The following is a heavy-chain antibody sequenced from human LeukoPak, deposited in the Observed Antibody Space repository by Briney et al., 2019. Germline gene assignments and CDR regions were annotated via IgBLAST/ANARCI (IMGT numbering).Heavy chain of an antibody. CDR2: INPSGGTT. Sequence: ASVKLSCKTSGYTFTTSYIHWGRQAPGQGREWLGIINPSGGTTTYAQKFQGRVTMTRDTSTSTVYMELNTLRSEDTAVYYCARGSNYYYDVTADYPRYWGQGTLVTVSS. CDR1: GYTFTTSY. CDR3: ARGSNYYYDVTADYPRY. V-gene: IGHV1-46*01. D-gene: IGHD3-22*01. J-gene: IGHJ4*02.